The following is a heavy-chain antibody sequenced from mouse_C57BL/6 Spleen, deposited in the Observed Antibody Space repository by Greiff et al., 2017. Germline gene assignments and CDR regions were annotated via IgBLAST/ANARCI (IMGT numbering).Heavy chain of an antibody. V-gene: IGHV1-26*01. Sequence: EVKLMESGPELVKPGASVKISCKASGYTFTDYYMNWVKQSHGKSLEWIGDINPNNGGTSYNQKFKGKATLTVDKSSSTAYMELRSLTSEDSAVYYCARSGTGYFDVWGTGTTVTVSS. CDR1: GYTFTDYY. J-gene: IGHJ1*03. D-gene: IGHD4-1*01. CDR3: ARSGTGYFDV. CDR2: INPNNGGT.